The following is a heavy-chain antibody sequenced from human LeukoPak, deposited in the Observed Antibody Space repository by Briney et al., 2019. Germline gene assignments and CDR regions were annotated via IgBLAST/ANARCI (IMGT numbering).Heavy chain of an antibody. Sequence: SETLSLTCTVSGGSIDSHYWSWNRQSAGKGLEWIGRFFTGGSTYYNPSLESRVTMSVDTSKNQFSLKLSSVTAADTAVYYCARVLSGSSGYFDYWGQGTLVTVSS. CDR3: ARVLSGSSGYFDY. V-gene: IGHV4-4*07. D-gene: IGHD3-22*01. J-gene: IGHJ4*02. CDR2: FFTGGST. CDR1: GGSIDSHY.